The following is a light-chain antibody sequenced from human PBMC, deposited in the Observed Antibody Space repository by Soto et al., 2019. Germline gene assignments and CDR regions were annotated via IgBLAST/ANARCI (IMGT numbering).Light chain of an antibody. J-gene: IGKJ4*01. CDR2: VGS. V-gene: IGKV2-28*01. CDR1: QSLLHSNGYNY. Sequence: DIVMTQSPLSLSVTPGEPASISCRSSQSLLHSNGYNYLDWYLQKPGQSPQVLIYVGSNRASGVPDRFSGSGSGTDFTLKISRVEAEDFGVYYCIQTLQTPLTVGGGNKVDIK. CDR3: IQTLQTPLT.